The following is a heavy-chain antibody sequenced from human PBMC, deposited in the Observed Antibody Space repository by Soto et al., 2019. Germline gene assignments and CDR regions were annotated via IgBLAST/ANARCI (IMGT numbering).Heavy chain of an antibody. J-gene: IGHJ3*02. D-gene: IGHD5-18*01. CDR1: GCSISSYY. V-gene: IGHV4-4*07. Sequence: SETLSITCTASGCSISSYYWSWIRQPAGKGLEWIGRIYTSGSTNYNPSLKSRVTMSVHTSKNQFSLKLSSYNAANTVVYYCARDLEQQWSPGGAFDIWGQGTMVTVSS. CDR3: ARDLEQQWSPGGAFDI. CDR2: IYTSGST.